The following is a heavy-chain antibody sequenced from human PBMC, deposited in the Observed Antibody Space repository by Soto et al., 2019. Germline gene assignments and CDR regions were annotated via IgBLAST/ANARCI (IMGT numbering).Heavy chain of an antibody. V-gene: IGHV4-61*01. D-gene: IGHD2-15*01. CDR3: AAEINCSGGSCYSRYNWFDP. CDR1: GGSVSSGSYY. CDR2: IYYSGST. J-gene: IGHJ5*02. Sequence: SETLSLTCTVSGGSVSSGSYYWSWIRQPPGKGLEWIGYIYYSGSTNYNPSLKSRVTISVDTSKNQFSLKLSSVTAADTAVYYCAAEINCSGGSCYSRYNWFDPWGQGTLVTVSS.